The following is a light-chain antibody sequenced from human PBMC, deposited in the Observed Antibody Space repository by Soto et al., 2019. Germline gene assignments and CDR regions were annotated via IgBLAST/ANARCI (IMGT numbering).Light chain of an antibody. V-gene: IGLV2-14*01. CDR1: SSDVGGHDS. Sequence: QSALTQPASVSGSPGQAITISCTGTSSDVGGHDSVSWYQHNPGKAPKLMIYNVRNRPSGASNRFSGSKSGNTASLTISGLQAEDEADYYCCSYTSSSTLVFGTGTKLTVL. CDR2: NVR. J-gene: IGLJ1*01. CDR3: CSYTSSSTLV.